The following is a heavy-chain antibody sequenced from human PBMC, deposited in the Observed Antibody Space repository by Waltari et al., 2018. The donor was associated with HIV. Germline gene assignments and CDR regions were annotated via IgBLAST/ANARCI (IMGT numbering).Heavy chain of an antibody. CDR3: AREPF. Sequence: EVHLVEAGGGLVQPGGSLRLSFRGAGFTFSNYWMSWVRQAPGKGPEWVASINYDGGDKYYVDSVKGRFTISRENGKNSLYLQMSSLRVEDTAVYYCAREPFWGQGILVTVSS. J-gene: IGHJ4*02. V-gene: IGHV3-7*01. CDR1: GFTFSNYW. CDR2: INYDGGDK.